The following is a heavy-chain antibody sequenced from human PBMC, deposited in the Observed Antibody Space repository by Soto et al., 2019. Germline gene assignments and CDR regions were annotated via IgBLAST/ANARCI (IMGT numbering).Heavy chain of an antibody. CDR1: GFTFSGSA. CDR3: TRPGLFEYSSSSEAFDI. Sequence: GGSLRLSCAASGFTFSGSAMHWVRQASGKGLEWVGRIRSKANSYATAYAASVKGRFTISRDDSKNTAYLQMNSLKTEDTAVYYCTRPGLFEYSSSSEAFDIWGQGTMVTVSS. D-gene: IGHD6-6*01. J-gene: IGHJ3*02. CDR2: IRSKANSYAT. V-gene: IGHV3-73*01.